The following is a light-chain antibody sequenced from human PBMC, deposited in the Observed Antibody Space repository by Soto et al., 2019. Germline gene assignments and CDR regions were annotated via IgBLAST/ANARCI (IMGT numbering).Light chain of an antibody. Sequence: EIVLTQSTDTLSLSPGERATLSCRASQSVSSDLLAWYQQKPGQAPRLLIYRASTRATGIPDRFTGSGSGTDFTLTISRLEPEDFAVYYCQQYESSPLTFGGGTKVEIK. J-gene: IGKJ4*01. CDR1: QSVSSDL. CDR3: QQYESSPLT. V-gene: IGKV3-20*01. CDR2: RAS.